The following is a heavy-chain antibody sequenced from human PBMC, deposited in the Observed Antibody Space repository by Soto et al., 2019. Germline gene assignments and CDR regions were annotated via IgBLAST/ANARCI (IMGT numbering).Heavy chain of an antibody. CDR1: GGSISSGGYY. CDR2: IYYSGST. CDR3: ATSIFGVVNDYMDV. J-gene: IGHJ6*03. Sequence: QVQLQESGPGLVKPSQTLSLTCTVSGGSISSGGYYWSWIRQHPGKGLEWIGYIYYSGSTYYNPSLKSRVTISVDTSKNQFSLKLSSVTAADTAVYYCATSIFGVVNDYMDVWGKGTTVTVSS. V-gene: IGHV4-31*03. D-gene: IGHD3-3*01.